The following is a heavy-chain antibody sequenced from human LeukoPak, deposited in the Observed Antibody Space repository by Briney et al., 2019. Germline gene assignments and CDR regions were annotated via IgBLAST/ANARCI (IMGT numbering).Heavy chain of an antibody. Sequence: GGTLRLSCAASGFTFSSYGMSWVRQAPGKGLEWVSAISGSGGSTYYADSVKGRFTISRDNSKNTLYLQMNSLRAEDTAVYYCAKGVKLRRRGALDYWGQGTLVTVSS. CDR1: GFTFSSYG. CDR2: ISGSGGST. V-gene: IGHV3-23*01. CDR3: AKGVKLRRRGALDY. J-gene: IGHJ4*02. D-gene: IGHD1-14*01.